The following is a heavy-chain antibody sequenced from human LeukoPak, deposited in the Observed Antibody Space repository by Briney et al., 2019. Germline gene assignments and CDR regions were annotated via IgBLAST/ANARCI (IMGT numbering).Heavy chain of an antibody. D-gene: IGHD2-2*03. V-gene: IGHV1-2*02. CDR2: INPNRGGA. CDR3: ARDMDIVVVPAAPFDP. CDR1: GCTFTSYY. Sequence: ASVNVSCKASGCTFTSYYMHWVRQAPGHGLEGMGWINPNRGGANYAQQFPGRVTMTRDTSIRTAYMALSRLRSDDTAVYYCARDMDIVVVPAAPFDPWGQGTLVTVSS. J-gene: IGHJ5*02.